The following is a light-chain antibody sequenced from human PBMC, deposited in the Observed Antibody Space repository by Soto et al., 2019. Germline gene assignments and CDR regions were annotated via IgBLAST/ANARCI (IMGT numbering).Light chain of an antibody. J-gene: IGKJ1*01. CDR1: QSVSNK. Sequence: EIVLTQSPATLSVSPGDSATLSCRASQSVSNKLAWYQQKPGQAPRLLILGSSTRATGIPARFSGSGSGTDFTLTISRLEPEDFAVYYCQQYGSSGTFGQGTKV. CDR2: GSS. V-gene: IGKV3-20*01. CDR3: QQYGSSGT.